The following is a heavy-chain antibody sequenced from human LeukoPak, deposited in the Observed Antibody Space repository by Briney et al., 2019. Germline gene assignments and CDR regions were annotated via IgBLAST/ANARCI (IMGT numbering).Heavy chain of an antibody. Sequence: ASVKVSCKASGYTFTSYDINWVRQATGQGLEWMGWMNPNSGNTGYAQKFQGRVTMTRNTSISTAYMELSSLRSEDTAVYYCARVVYDHDAFDTWGQGTMVTVSS. CDR2: MNPNSGNT. CDR3: ARVVYDHDAFDT. D-gene: IGHD5/OR15-5a*01. V-gene: IGHV1-8*01. CDR1: GYTFTSYD. J-gene: IGHJ3*02.